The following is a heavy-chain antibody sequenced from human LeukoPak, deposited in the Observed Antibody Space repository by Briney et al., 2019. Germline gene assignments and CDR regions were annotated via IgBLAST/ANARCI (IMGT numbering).Heavy chain of an antibody. CDR1: GYSISSAYY. CDR2: MYHSGST. CDR3: AREVHLAEIAAAGIVFDY. Sequence: SETLSLTCSVSGYSISSAYYWGWIRQPPGKGLEWIVSMYHSGSTYYNPSLKSRVTISVDTSKNQFSLKLSSVTAADTAVYYCAREVHLAEIAAAGIVFDYWGQGTLVTVSS. V-gene: IGHV4-38-2*02. D-gene: IGHD6-13*01. J-gene: IGHJ4*02.